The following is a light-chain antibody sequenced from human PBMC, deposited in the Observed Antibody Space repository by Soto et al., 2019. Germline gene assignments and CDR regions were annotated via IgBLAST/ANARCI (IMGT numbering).Light chain of an antibody. CDR1: QTINNN. Sequence: EIVMTQSPVTQSASPGQGASLCCRASQTINNNLAWYQQKPGQAPRLLIYGASRRATGVPARLSGSGSGTEFTLTISSLQSEDFAVYYCLHYNNGPRFGQGTKVDIK. V-gene: IGKV3-15*01. CDR2: GAS. J-gene: IGKJ1*01. CDR3: LHYNNGPR.